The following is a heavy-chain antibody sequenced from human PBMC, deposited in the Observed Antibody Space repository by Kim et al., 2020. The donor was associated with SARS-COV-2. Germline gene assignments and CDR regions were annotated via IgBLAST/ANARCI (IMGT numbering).Heavy chain of an antibody. V-gene: IGHV7-4-1*02. Sequence: ASVKVSCKASGYTFTSYAMNWERQAPGQGLEWMGWINTNTGNPTYAQGFTGRFVFSLDTSVSTAYLQISSLKAEDTAVYYCARDPSRRVVTAMSWNWFDPWGQGTLVTVSS. J-gene: IGHJ5*02. CDR3: ARDPSRRVVTAMSWNWFDP. CDR1: GYTFTSYA. CDR2: INTNTGNP. D-gene: IGHD2-21*02.